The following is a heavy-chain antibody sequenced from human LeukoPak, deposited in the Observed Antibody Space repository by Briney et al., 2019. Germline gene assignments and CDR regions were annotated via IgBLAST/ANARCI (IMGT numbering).Heavy chain of an antibody. CDR3: ARAGTNLGDYDY. V-gene: IGHV4-61*02. J-gene: IGHJ4*02. CDR2: IYTSGST. Sequence: SETLSLTCTVSGGSIGSGSYYWSWIRQPAGKGLEWIGRIYTSGSTYYNPSLKSRVTTSVDTSKNEFSLNLSSVTAADTAVYYCARAGTNLGDYDYWGQGTLVTVSS. D-gene: IGHD4-17*01. CDR1: GGSIGSGSYY.